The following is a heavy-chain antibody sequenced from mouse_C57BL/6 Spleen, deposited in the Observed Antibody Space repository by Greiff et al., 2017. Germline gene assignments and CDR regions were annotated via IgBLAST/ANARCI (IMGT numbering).Heavy chain of an antibody. CDR3: TGGLVYYYAMDY. CDR2: IRLKSDNYAT. CDR1: GFTFSNYW. D-gene: IGHD1-1*02. J-gene: IGHJ4*01. V-gene: IGHV6-3*01. Sequence: EVKLMESGGGLVQPGGSMKLSCVASGFTFSNYWMNWVRQSPEKGLEWVAQIRLKSDNYATHYAESVKGRFTISRDDSKSSVYLQMNNLRAEDTGIYYCTGGLVYYYAMDYWGQGTSVTVSS.